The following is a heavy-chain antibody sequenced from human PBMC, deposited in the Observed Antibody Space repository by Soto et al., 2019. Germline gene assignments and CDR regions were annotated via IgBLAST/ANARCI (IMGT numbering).Heavy chain of an antibody. V-gene: IGHV3-9*01. J-gene: IGHJ4*02. D-gene: IGHD3-22*01. Sequence: GGSLRLSCAASGFTFDDYAMHWVRQAPGKGLEWVSGISWNSGSIGYADSVKGRFTISRDNAKNSLYLQMNSLRAEDTALYYCARLRFHYYDSSGYRGSYFHYWRQGTLVTVSS. CDR3: ARLRFHYYDSSGYRGSYFHY. CDR1: GFTFDDYA. CDR2: ISWNSGSI.